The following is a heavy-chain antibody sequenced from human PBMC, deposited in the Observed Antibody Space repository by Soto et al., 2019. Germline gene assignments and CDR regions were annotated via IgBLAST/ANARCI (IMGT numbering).Heavy chain of an antibody. Sequence: EVQLVESGGGLVQPGGSLRLSCVASGFTFSNYWMYWVRQAPGEGLVWVSRINNDGSVSSYADSVKGRLTISRDNVKNTLYQQMDSLRAEDTAVYYCARAYCVGGTCYSLAGSFYYYMDVWGKGTTVTVFS. CDR2: INNDGSVS. CDR1: GFTFSNYW. J-gene: IGHJ6*03. D-gene: IGHD2-15*01. V-gene: IGHV3-74*01. CDR3: ARAYCVGGTCYSLAGSFYYYMDV.